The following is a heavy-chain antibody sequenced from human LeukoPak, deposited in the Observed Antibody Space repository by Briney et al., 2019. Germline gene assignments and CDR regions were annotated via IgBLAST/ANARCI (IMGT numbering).Heavy chain of an antibody. V-gene: IGHV3-48*03. CDR3: ARDEYSGLYYYMDV. Sequence: GGSLRLSCAASGFSFSSYEMNWVRQAPGKGLEWVSYIGSTTNSIYYADSVKGRFTISRDNAKKSLHLQMNSLRAKDTAVYYCARDEYSGLYYYMDVWGKGTTVTVSS. CDR2: IGSTTNSI. D-gene: IGHD5-12*01. J-gene: IGHJ6*03. CDR1: GFSFSSYE.